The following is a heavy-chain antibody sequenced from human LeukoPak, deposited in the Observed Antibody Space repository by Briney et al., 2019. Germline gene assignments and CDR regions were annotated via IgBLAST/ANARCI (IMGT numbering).Heavy chain of an antibody. CDR3: ASGRYCSGGSCYVGYFDY. CDR1: GGTFSSYA. J-gene: IGHJ4*02. D-gene: IGHD2-15*01. CDR2: IIPIFGTA. Sequence: SVKVSCKASGGTFSSYAISWVRQAPGQGLEWMGGIIPIFGTANYAQKFQGRVTITTDESTSTAYMELSSLRSEDTAVYYCASGRYCSGGSCYVGYFDYWGQGTLVTVSS. V-gene: IGHV1-69*05.